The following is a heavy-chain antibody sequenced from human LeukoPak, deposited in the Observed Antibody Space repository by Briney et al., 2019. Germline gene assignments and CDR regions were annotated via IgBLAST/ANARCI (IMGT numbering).Heavy chain of an antibody. CDR3: AKARSSLPVDNYFDY. J-gene: IGHJ4*02. Sequence: GGXLXXXCAAXGFTFSSYGMXWVRQGPGKGLEXGAFIRYDGSNKYYAPSVHRRFTISRDNSTNTLYLQMNSLRAEDTSVYYCAKARSSLPVDNYFDYWGQGTLVTVSS. CDR1: GFTFSSYG. CDR2: IRYDGSNK. V-gene: IGHV3-30*02. D-gene: IGHD2-2*01.